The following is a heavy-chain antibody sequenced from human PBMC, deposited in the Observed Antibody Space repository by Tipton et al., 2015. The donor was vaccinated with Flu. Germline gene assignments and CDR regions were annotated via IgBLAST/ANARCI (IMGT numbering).Heavy chain of an antibody. J-gene: IGHJ6*02. CDR2: IYFSGST. Sequence: TLSLTCTVSGVSVETYYWSWIRQPPGKGLEWIGYIYFSGSTSYNSSLRSRVTISVDTSKNQVSLQLRSVTAADTAVYYCATFAVRGWLDVWGQGTTVTVSS. CDR1: GVSVETYY. D-gene: IGHD4-17*01. V-gene: IGHV4-59*02. CDR3: ATFAVRGWLDV.